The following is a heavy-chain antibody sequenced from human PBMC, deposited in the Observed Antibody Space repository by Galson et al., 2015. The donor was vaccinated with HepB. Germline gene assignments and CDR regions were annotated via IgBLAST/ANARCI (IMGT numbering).Heavy chain of an antibody. CDR1: GFTFGSSQ. V-gene: IGHV3-48*02. Sequence: SLRLSCAASGFTFGSSQMNWVRQAPGKGPEWISFISASGSDIYYAESVRGRFTISRDNAKNSMFLQMDNLRHEDMAVYYCVRDFTTPGRRFEYWGQGTLVSVSS. CDR2: ISASGSDI. CDR3: VRDFTTPGRRFEY. D-gene: IGHD1-14*01. J-gene: IGHJ4*02.